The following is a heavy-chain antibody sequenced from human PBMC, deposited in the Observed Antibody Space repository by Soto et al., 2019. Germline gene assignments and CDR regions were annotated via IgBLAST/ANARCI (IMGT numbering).Heavy chain of an antibody. CDR2: IYASGST. D-gene: IGHD2-2*01. CDR3: ARGGMVIIPTATAFDY. Sequence: XXTLSLTCTVSGGSISTYYWRWILQPAGKGLEWIGRIYASGSTNYNPSLKSRVTMSVATSKNQFSLKLSSVTAADTAVYYCARGGMVIIPTATAFDYWGQGTLVTVSS. V-gene: IGHV4-4*07. J-gene: IGHJ4*02. CDR1: GGSISTYY.